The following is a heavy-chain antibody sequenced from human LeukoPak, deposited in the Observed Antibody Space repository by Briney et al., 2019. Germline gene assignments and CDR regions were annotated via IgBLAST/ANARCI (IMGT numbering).Heavy chain of an antibody. J-gene: IGHJ4*02. D-gene: IGHD3-10*01. CDR2: IDPSDSYT. Sequence: GESLKISFKGSGXSFTSYWISWMRQMPGKGMEWMGRIDPSDSYTNYSPSFQGHVTISADKSISTAYLQWSSLKASDTAMYYCARHEQFGETIDYWGQGTLVTVSS. CDR3: ARHEQFGETIDY. V-gene: IGHV5-10-1*01. CDR1: GXSFTSYW.